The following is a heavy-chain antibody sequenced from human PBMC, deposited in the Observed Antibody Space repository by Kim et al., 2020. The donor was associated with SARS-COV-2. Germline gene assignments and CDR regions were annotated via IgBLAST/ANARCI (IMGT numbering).Heavy chain of an antibody. Sequence: SETLSLTCTVSGSSVRSQSHHWSWVRQSPGKGLEWIGYVKNSGSTNFNPSLKSRLFMSVDNSKNQISLELRSMTVADTAVYFCASEAVDVW. D-gene: IGHD6-25*01. V-gene: IGHV4-61*01. J-gene: IGHJ3*01. CDR3: ASEAVDV. CDR1: GSSVRSQSHH. CDR2: VKNSGST.